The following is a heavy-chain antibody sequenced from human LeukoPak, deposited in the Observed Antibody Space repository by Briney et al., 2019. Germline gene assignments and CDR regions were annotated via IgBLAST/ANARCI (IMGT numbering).Heavy chain of an antibody. CDR1: GFTFSDYF. D-gene: IGHD1-26*01. CDR3: ARDLNPGGSYPIAY. V-gene: IGHV3-11*01. J-gene: IGHJ4*02. CDR2: ITGSGANV. Sequence: GGSLRLSCAASGFTFSDYFMTWIRQAPGKGLKWVSHITGSGANVYYADSVKGRFTISRDNAKNSLYLQMNSLRAEDTAVYFCARDLNPGGSYPIAYWGQGTLVSVSS.